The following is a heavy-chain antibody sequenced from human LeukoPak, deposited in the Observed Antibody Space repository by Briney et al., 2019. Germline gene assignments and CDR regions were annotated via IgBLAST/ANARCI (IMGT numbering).Heavy chain of an antibody. CDR2: IYSSGST. J-gene: IGHJ4*02. V-gene: IGHV4-59*01. CDR3: ARGGYGYYFDY. Sequence: SETLCLTCTVSGGSFSSYYWSWIWQPPGKGLEWIGYIYSSGSTNYNPSLTSRVTISVDTSKNQFSLKLSSVTAADTAVYYCARGGYGYYFDYWGQGAPVTVSS. D-gene: IGHD1-1*01. CDR1: GGSFSSYY.